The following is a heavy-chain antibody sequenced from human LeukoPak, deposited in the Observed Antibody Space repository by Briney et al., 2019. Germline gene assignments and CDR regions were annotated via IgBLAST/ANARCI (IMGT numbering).Heavy chain of an antibody. J-gene: IGHJ6*02. CDR2: ISSSSSTI. CDR1: GFTSTSYS. Sequence: GGSLRLSCAASGFTSTSYSMNWVRQAPGRGLEWVSYISSSSSTIYYADSVKGRFTTSRDNAKNSLYLQMNGLRAEDTAVYYCARGGFCTGTSCSPSAPAPYYYYGMDVWGQGTTVTVSS. D-gene: IGHD2-2*01. V-gene: IGHV3-48*04. CDR3: ARGGFCTGTSCSPSAPAPYYYYGMDV.